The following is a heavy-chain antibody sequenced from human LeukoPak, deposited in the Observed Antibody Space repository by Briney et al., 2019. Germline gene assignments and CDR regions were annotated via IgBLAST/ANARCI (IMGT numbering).Heavy chain of an antibody. J-gene: IGHJ4*02. V-gene: IGHV1-24*01. Sequence: ASVKVSCKAPGYTLSELAIHWVRQAPGRGLEWMGGFDPKDEETIYAQKFQGRVTLTEDTSTDTAYMELSSLTSDDTAVYYCTTDLDYWGQGTLVTVSS. CDR1: GYTLSELA. CDR3: TTDLDY. CDR2: FDPKDEET.